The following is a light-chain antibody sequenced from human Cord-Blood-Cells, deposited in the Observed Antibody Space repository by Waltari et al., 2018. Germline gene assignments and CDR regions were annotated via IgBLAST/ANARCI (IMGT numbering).Light chain of an antibody. V-gene: IGLV2-8*01. CDR1: SSDVGGYNY. CDR3: SSYAGSNNFDVV. Sequence: QSALTQPPSPSGSPGQSVTLSCTGTSSDVGGYNYVSLYQQHPGKAPKLMIYEVSKRPSGVPDRFSGSKSGNTASLTVSGLQAEDEADYYCSSYAGSNNFDVVFGGGTKLTVL. CDR2: EVS. J-gene: IGLJ2*01.